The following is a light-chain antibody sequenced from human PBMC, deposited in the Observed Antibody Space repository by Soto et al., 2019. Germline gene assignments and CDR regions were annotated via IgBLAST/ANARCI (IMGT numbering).Light chain of an antibody. CDR1: QSVRTK. CDR3: QQYNSWPQIT. Sequence: EIVMTQSPDILSVSPGEGATLSCRASQSVRTKLAWYQQKAGQAPRLLIYGSSTRATGIPDRFSGSGSETQYTLTISSLQSEDFAVYYCQQYNSWPQITFGQGTRLEI. V-gene: IGKV3-15*01. CDR2: GSS. J-gene: IGKJ5*01.